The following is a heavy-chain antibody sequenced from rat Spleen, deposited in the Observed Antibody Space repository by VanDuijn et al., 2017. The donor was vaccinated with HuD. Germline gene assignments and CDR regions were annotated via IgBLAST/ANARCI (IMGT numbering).Heavy chain of an antibody. CDR1: GFTFSNYD. Sequence: EVQLVESGGGLVQPGRSLKLSCAASGFTFSNYDMTWVRQAPTKGLEWVASISPSGGSAYYRDSVKGRFTVSRDNAKSTLYLQMNSLRSEDTATYYCTKEGWNSMMEFWGYWGQGVMVTVSS. V-gene: IGHV5-19*01. J-gene: IGHJ2*01. D-gene: IGHD1-12*02. CDR2: ISPSGGSA. CDR3: TKEGWNSMMEFWGY.